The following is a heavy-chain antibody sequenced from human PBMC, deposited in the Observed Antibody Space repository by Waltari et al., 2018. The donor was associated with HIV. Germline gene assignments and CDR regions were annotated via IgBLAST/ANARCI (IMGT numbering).Heavy chain of an antibody. CDR2: IYPGDSDT. V-gene: IGHV5-51*01. J-gene: IGHJ3*02. Sequence: EVQLVQSGAEVKKPGESLKISCKGSGYSFTSYWIGWVRQMPGKGLEWMGIIYPGDSDTRYSPSFQGQVTISADKSISTAYLQWSSLKASDTAMYYCASGPKYYYDSSGPPGAFDIWGQGTMVTVSS. CDR1: GYSFTSYW. CDR3: ASGPKYYYDSSGPPGAFDI. D-gene: IGHD3-22*01.